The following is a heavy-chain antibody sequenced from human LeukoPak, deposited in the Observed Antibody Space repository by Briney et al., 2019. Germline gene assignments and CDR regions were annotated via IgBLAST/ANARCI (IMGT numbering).Heavy chain of an antibody. D-gene: IGHD1-26*01. CDR3: ARGVVGAYLALGVRFDY. CDR1: GGSISSYY. J-gene: IGHJ4*02. Sequence: SESLSLTYTVSGGSISSYYWSWIRQPAGKGLEWIGRIYTSGSTNYNPSLKSRVTISVGTSKNQFSLKLSSVTAADTAGYYCARGVVGAYLALGVRFDYWGQGTLVTVSP. CDR2: IYTSGST. V-gene: IGHV4-4*07.